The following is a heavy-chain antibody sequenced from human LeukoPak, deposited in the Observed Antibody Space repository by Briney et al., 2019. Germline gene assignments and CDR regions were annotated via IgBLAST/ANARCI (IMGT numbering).Heavy chain of an antibody. D-gene: IGHD2-21*01. CDR1: GGSIGSYY. CDR2: IYDSGST. J-gene: IGHJ6*03. Sequence: PSETLSLTCTISGGSIGSYYWGWIRQPPGKGLEWIGYIYDSGSTIYNASLKSRVTASIDRSKNKISLKLSFVTAADTAVYYCATVGVAVPTTMRYYYMHVWGKGTTVTVSS. CDR3: ATVGVAVPTTMRYYYMHV. V-gene: IGHV4-59*01.